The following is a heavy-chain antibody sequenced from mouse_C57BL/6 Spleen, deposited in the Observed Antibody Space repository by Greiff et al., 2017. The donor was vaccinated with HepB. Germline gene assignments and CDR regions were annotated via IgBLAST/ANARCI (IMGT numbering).Heavy chain of an antibody. J-gene: IGHJ4*01. CDR1: GYTFTSYD. CDR2: IYPRDGST. Sequence: QVQLQQSGPELVKPGASVKLSCKASGYTFTSYDINWVKQRPGQGLEWIGWIYPRDGSTKYNEKFKGKATLTVDTSSSTAYMELHSLTSEDSAVYFCGSESRWDHYYAMDYWGQGTSVTVSS. CDR3: GSESRWDHYYAMDY. D-gene: IGHD4-1*01. V-gene: IGHV1-85*01.